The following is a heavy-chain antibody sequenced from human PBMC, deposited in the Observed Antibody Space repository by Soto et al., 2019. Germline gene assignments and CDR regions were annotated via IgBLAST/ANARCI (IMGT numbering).Heavy chain of an antibody. J-gene: IGHJ4*02. CDR3: AKQGIELAGTDYFDY. V-gene: IGHV3-30*18. CDR1: GFIFRSDG. CDR2: ISHDGNNA. Sequence: QVQLVESGGGVVQPGKSLRLSCAATGFIFRSDGVHWVRQAPGKGLEWVALISHDGNNAYYADAVNGRFTISRDNAKNTVSLQMNSLRAEDTAVYYCAKQGIELAGTDYFDYWGQGALVTVAS. D-gene: IGHD6-19*01.